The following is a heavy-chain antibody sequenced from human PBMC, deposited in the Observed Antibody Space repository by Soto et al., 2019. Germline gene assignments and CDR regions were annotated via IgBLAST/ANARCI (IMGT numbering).Heavy chain of an antibody. J-gene: IGHJ5*02. Sequence: PSETLSLTCSVSGGSVRSGTYYWSWLRQRPGKRPEWIAYIYYTGSTNYNPSLKSRVTISLDTSRNQFSLNLTSVTAADTAVCYCARQRQELAYSWIDPWGQGTQVTVSS. D-gene: IGHD1-1*01. CDR1: GGSVRSGTYY. CDR2: IYYTGST. CDR3: ARQRQELAYSWIDP. V-gene: IGHV4-61*01.